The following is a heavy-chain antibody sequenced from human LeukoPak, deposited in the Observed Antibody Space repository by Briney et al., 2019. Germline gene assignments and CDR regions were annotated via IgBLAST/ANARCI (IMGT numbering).Heavy chain of an antibody. D-gene: IGHD5-24*01. J-gene: IGHJ4*02. Sequence: GGSLRLSCAASGFTFSSYAMSWVRQAPGKGLEWVSAISGSGGSTYSADSVKGRFTISRDNSKDTLYLQMNSLRAEDTAVYYCAKAERWLQLFRLDYWGQGTLVTVSS. CDR2: ISGSGGST. V-gene: IGHV3-23*01. CDR3: AKAERWLQLFRLDY. CDR1: GFTFSSYA.